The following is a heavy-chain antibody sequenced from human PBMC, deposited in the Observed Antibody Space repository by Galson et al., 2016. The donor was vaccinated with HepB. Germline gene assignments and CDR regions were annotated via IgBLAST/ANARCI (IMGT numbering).Heavy chain of an antibody. Sequence: SLRLSCAASGFTFSNYAIHWVRQAPGKGLEWVAVISYDGSNKYFAVSVKGRFTISRDNSKNTQYLQMTSLKAEDTAVYYCARDDRSGNYYDYYYFGMDVWGQGTTVTVSS. J-gene: IGHJ6*02. V-gene: IGHV3-30-3*01. CDR3: ARDDRSGNYYDYYYFGMDV. D-gene: IGHD3-10*01. CDR2: ISYDGSNK. CDR1: GFTFSNYA.